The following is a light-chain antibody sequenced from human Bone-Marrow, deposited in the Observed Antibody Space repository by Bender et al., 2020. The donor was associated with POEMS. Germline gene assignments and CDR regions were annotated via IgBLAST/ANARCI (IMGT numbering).Light chain of an antibody. V-gene: IGLV2-14*03. J-gene: IGLJ2*01. Sequence: QSALTQPASVSGSLGQSITISCIGTSSDVAGYNYVSWYQQHPGKVPKLIIHDVNDRPSGISDRFSGSKSGNTASLTISGVQTEDEADYYCCSYAGSRSFVVLGGGTKLTVL. CDR2: DVN. CDR1: SSDVAGYNY. CDR3: CSYAGSRSFVV.